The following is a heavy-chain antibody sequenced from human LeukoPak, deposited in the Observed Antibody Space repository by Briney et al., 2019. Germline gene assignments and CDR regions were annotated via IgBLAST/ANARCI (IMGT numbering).Heavy chain of an antibody. Sequence: PGGSLRLSCAASGLTFQNTWMHWVRQATGKGLEWVSGIGKGGDTYYAGSVKGRFTTSRENAKRSVYLQMNNLRAGDTAVYYCARGALGFDYWGQGTLVTVSS. CDR2: IGKGGDT. D-gene: IGHD1-26*01. CDR1: GLTFQNTW. CDR3: ARGALGFDY. J-gene: IGHJ4*02. V-gene: IGHV3-13*04.